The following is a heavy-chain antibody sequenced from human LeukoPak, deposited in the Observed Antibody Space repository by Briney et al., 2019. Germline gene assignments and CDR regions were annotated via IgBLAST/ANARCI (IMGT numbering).Heavy chain of an antibody. J-gene: IGHJ4*02. Sequence: ASVKVSCKASGYTFTAYYIHWVRQAPGQGLEWMGRINPKNGDTNYAQKFQDRVTMTRDTSMSAAYMELSSLRSEDTAVYYCAREITGGSSGWYLQYWGQGTLVTVSS. CDR2: INPKNGDT. CDR3: AREITGGSSGWYLQY. CDR1: GYTFTAYY. V-gene: IGHV1-2*06. D-gene: IGHD6-19*01.